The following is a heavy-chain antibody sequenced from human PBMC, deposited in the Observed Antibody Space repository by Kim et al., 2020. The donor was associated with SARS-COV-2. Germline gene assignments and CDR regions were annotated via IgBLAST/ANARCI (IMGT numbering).Heavy chain of an antibody. Sequence: GGSLRLSCAASGFTFSSYSMNWVRQAPGKGLEWVSSISSSSSYIYYADSVKGRFTISRDNARNSLYLQMNSLRAEDTAVYYCASYGSGSTTFDYWGQGTLVTVSS. V-gene: IGHV3-21*01. CDR2: ISSSSSYI. CDR3: ASYGSGSTTFDY. D-gene: IGHD3-10*01. J-gene: IGHJ4*02. CDR1: GFTFSSYS.